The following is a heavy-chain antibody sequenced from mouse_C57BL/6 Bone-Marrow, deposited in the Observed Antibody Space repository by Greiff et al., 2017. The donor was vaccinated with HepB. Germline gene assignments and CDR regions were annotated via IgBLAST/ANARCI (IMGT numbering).Heavy chain of an antibody. V-gene: IGHV1-26*01. J-gene: IGHJ2*01. D-gene: IGHD1-1*01. CDR1: GYTFTDYY. CDR3: ARKTFVRYFDY. Sequence: VQLQQSGPELVKPGASVKISCKASGYTFTDYYMNWVKQSHGKSLEWIGDINPNNGGTSYNQKFKGKATLTVDKSSSTAYMELRSLTSEDSAVYYCARKTFVRYFDYWGQGTTLTVSS. CDR2: INPNNGGT.